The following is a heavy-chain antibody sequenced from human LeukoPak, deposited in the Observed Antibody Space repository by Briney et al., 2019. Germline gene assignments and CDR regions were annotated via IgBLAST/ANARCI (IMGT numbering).Heavy chain of an antibody. CDR2: IYHSGST. J-gene: IGHJ3*02. Sequence: MTSETLSLTCTVSGGSISSGGYYWSWIRQPPGKGLEWIGYIYHSGSTYYNPSLKSRVTISVDTSKNQFSLKLSSVTAADTAVYFCARHKYCSSTSCLYPPAFDIWGQGTMVTVSS. CDR1: GGSISSGGYY. CDR3: ARHKYCSSTSCLYPPAFDI. V-gene: IGHV4-30-2*03. D-gene: IGHD2-2*01.